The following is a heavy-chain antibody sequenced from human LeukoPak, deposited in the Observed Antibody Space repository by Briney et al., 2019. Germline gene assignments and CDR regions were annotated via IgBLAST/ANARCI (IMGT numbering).Heavy chain of an antibody. CDR2: INHNGNVN. CDR1: GFTFSSYW. D-gene: IGHD1-26*01. J-gene: IGHJ4*02. Sequence: GGSLRLSCAASGFTFSSYWMNWARQAPGKGLEWVASINHNGNVNYYADSVKGRFTISRDNSKNTLYLQMNSLRAEDTAVYYCAKPPYSGSYLVGFDYWGQGTLVTVSS. V-gene: IGHV3-7*01. CDR3: AKPPYSGSYLVGFDY.